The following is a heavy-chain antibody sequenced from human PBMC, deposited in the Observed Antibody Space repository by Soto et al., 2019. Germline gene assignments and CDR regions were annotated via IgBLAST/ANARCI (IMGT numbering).Heavy chain of an antibody. V-gene: IGHV3-48*03. CDR2: ISSSGSTI. Sequence: EVQLVESGGGLVQPGGSLRLSCAASGFTFSSYEMNWVRQAPGKGLEWVSYISSSGSTIYYADSVKGRFTLSRDNAKNSLYLQMNSLRAEDTAVYYCARALIPYCSSTSCRSTDAFDIWGQGTMVTVSS. CDR1: GFTFSSYE. D-gene: IGHD2-2*01. CDR3: ARALIPYCSSTSCRSTDAFDI. J-gene: IGHJ3*02.